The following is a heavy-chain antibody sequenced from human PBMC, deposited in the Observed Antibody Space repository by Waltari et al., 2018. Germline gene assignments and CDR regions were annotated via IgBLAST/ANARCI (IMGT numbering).Heavy chain of an antibody. Sequence: EVQLVESGGGLVQPGGSLRLSCAASGFTFSSSWMHWVRQAPGKGLVWCQRINGDASSTSDADSVKGRFTISRDNAKNTLYLQMNSLRAEDTAVYYCARDERGGLVVVAATNYWGQGTLVTVSS. D-gene: IGHD2-15*01. J-gene: IGHJ4*02. CDR3: ARDERGGLVVVAATNY. V-gene: IGHV3-74*01. CDR1: GFTFSSSW. CDR2: INGDASST.